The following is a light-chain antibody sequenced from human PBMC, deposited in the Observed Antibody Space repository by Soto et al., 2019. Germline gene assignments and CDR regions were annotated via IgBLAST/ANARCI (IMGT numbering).Light chain of an antibody. CDR3: QQRNNWPLT. CDR1: QTVSSY. J-gene: IGKJ4*01. V-gene: IGKV3-11*01. Sequence: ESVLTQSPATLSLSPGERATLSCRASQTVSSYLAWYQQKPGQAPRLLIYDASNRATGIPARFSGSGSGTDFTLTISSLEPEDFATYYCQQRNNWPLTFGGGTKVEIK. CDR2: DAS.